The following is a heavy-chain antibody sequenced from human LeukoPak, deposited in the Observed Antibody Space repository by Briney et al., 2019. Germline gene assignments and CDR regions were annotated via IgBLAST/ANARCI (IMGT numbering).Heavy chain of an antibody. J-gene: IGHJ6*03. D-gene: IGHD2-15*01. CDR2: ISSSSSTI. CDR3: ATPEGPARSYYYYMDV. Sequence: GGSLRLSCAASGFTFSSYSMNWVRQAPGKGLEWVSYISSSSSTIYYADSVKGRFTISRDNAKNTLYLQMNSLRAEDTAVYYCATPEGPARSYYYYMDVWGKGTTVTVSS. V-gene: IGHV3-48*01. CDR1: GFTFSSYS.